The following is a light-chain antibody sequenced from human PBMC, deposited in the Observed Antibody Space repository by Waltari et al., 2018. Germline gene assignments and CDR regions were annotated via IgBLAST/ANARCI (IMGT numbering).Light chain of an antibody. CDR1: QSISSY. CDR2: AAS. CDR3: QQSYSTPQNT. J-gene: IGKJ5*01. V-gene: IGKV1-39*01. Sequence: DIQMTQSPSSLSASVGDRVTITCRASQSISSYLNWYQQKPGKAPKLLIYAASSLQSGVPSRFSGSGSGTDFTLTISSLQPEDFATYYCQQSYSTPQNTFGQG.